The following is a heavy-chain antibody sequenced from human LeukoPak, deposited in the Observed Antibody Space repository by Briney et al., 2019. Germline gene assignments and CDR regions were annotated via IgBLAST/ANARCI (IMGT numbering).Heavy chain of an antibody. CDR2: ISGSGGGT. Sequence: GGSLRLSCAASGFSFSTYAMSWVRRAPGKGLEWVSLISGSGGGTHYADSVKGRFTISRDNSKNMLYLQMDTLRADDTAVYFCARSRTEDGYNIHFHHWGQGTLVTVSS. D-gene: IGHD5-24*01. J-gene: IGHJ1*01. V-gene: IGHV3-23*01. CDR1: GFSFSTYA. CDR3: ARSRTEDGYNIHFHH.